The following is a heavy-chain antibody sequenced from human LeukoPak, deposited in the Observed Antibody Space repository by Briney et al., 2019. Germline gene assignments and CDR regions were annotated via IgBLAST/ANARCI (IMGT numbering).Heavy chain of an antibody. CDR1: RFTFSTYT. Sequence: GGSLRLSCAASRFTFSTYTIHWVRQPPGKGLEWVSSISSSSTYLYYADSVRGRFTISRDDAKSSLYLQMNSLGAEDTAVYYCAIGFHRGSGWPQELQHWGQGTLVTVSS. CDR3: AIGFHRGSGWPQELQH. V-gene: IGHV3-21*01. D-gene: IGHD6-19*01. CDR2: ISSSSTYL. J-gene: IGHJ1*01.